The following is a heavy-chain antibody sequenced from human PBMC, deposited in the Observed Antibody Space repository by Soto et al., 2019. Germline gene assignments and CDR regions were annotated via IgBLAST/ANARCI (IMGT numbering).Heavy chain of an antibody. Sequence: QITLKESGPTLVEPTQTLTLTCTFSGFSLTTRQVGVGWIRQPPGQALEWLAVIYWDNDKRYSPSLARRLTITKDTSKNQVVLTMTHMDPMDTATYYCAHLMITYGGVIADDAFDVWGQGTMVTVSS. J-gene: IGHJ3*01. CDR1: GFSLTTRQVG. CDR2: IYWDNDK. D-gene: IGHD3-16*02. CDR3: AHLMITYGGVIADDAFDV. V-gene: IGHV2-5*02.